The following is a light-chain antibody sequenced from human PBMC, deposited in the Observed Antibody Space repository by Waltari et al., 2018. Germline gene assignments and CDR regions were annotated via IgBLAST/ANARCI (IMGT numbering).Light chain of an antibody. CDR1: SSYAGSDNY. CDR3: SSSTSSSTLV. CDR2: EVS. J-gene: IGLJ1*01. Sequence: QSALTQPASVSGSPGQSLTISCTGTSSYAGSDNYVSWYQQHPGKAPKLMIYEVSSRPSGVSNRFSGSKSANTASLTISGLQAEDEADYYCSSSTSSSTLVFGTGTKVTVL. V-gene: IGLV2-14*01.